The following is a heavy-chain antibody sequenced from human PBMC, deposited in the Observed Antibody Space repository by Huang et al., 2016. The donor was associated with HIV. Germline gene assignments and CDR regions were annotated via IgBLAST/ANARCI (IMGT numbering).Heavy chain of an antibody. CDR2: IKGKCHGGTT. Sequence: EVQLVESGGGLVQPGRSLRLSCTASGFRFGGYAMSWFRQAPGKGLAVVGVIKGKCHGGTTEYAASVKDRFTISRDDSKSIAYLQMNSLKNEDTAMYYCTRVVYSGGYYGFFDYWGQGTLVTVSS. V-gene: IGHV3-49*03. J-gene: IGHJ4*02. CDR3: TRVVYSGGYYGFFDY. CDR1: GFRFGGYA. D-gene: IGHD1-26*01.